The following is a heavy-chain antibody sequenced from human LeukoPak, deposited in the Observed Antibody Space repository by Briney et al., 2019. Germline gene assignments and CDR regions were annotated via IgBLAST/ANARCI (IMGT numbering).Heavy chain of an antibody. CDR2: ISAYNGNT. CDR3: ASRNYGDYHGY. J-gene: IGHJ4*02. D-gene: IGHD4-17*01. V-gene: IGHV1-18*04. CDR1: GYTFTRYY. Sequence: ASVKVSCKASGYTFTRYYMHWVRQGPGQGLEWMGWISAYNGNTNYAQKLQGRVTMTTDTSTSTAYMELRSLRSDDTAVYYCASRNYGDYHGYWGQGTLVTVSS.